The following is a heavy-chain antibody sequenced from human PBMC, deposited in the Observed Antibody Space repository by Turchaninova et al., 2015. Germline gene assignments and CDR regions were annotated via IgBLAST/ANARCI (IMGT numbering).Heavy chain of an antibody. V-gene: IGHV4-38-2*01. CDR1: GYSTSHDYY. J-gene: IGHJ4*02. CDR2: VFHIGTT. CDR3: ARYYAATGIDY. D-gene: IGHD3-3*01. Sequence: QVQLQDSGPGRVKPSETRSLTRAVSGYSTSHDYYWGWIRQPPGKGLEWIGSVFHIGTTHYNPSLKSRVSISRDTSNNQFSLKLMSVTAADTAVYFCARYYAATGIDYWGQGTLVTVSS.